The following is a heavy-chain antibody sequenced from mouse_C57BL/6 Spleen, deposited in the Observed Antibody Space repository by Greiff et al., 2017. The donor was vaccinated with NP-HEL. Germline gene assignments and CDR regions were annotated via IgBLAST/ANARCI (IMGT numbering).Heavy chain of an antibody. Sequence: EVQLQQSGPELVKPGASVKISCKASGYTFTDYYMNWVKQSHGKSLEWIGDINPYNGGTSYNQKFKGKATLTVDKSSSTAYMELRSRTSEDSAVYYCARRVYGSSLDSYFDVWGTGTTVTVSS. CDR2: INPYNGGT. D-gene: IGHD1-1*01. CDR3: ARRVYGSSLDSYFDV. J-gene: IGHJ1*03. CDR1: GYTFTDYY. V-gene: IGHV1-26*01.